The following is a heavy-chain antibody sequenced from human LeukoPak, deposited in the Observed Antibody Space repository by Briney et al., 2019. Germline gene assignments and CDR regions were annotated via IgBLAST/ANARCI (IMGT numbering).Heavy chain of an antibody. V-gene: IGHV1-3*01. D-gene: IGHD6-19*01. CDR2: INAGNGNT. CDR1: GYTFTSYA. CDR3: ATALAVANSVYFDY. J-gene: IGHJ4*02. Sequence: GASVKVSCKASGYTFTSYAMHWVRQAPGQRLEWMGWINAGNGNTKYSQKFQGRVTITRDTSASIAYMELSSLRSEDTAVYYCATALAVANSVYFDYWGQGTLVTVSS.